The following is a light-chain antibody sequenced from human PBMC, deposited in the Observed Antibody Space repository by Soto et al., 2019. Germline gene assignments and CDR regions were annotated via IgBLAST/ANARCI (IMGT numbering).Light chain of an antibody. V-gene: IGKV1-33*01. Sequence: EIQMTQSPSSLSVSVGDRVTITCQASRDIRDFLNWYQQKPGKAPQLLILDASNLEEGVPPRFSVSRSVTGFNFSISSLQPEDVATYYCQHYDNLPPYIFGQGTKLDIK. CDR1: RDIRDF. CDR3: QHYDNLPPYI. J-gene: IGKJ2*01. CDR2: DAS.